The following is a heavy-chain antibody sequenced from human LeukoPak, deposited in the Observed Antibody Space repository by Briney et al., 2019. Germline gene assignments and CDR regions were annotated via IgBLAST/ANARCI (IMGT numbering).Heavy chain of an antibody. V-gene: IGHV1-2*02. Sequence: GASVKVSCKASGYTFTGYYMHWVRQAPGQGLEWMGWINPNSGGTNYAHKFQGRVTMTRDTSISTAYMELSSLRSEDTAVYYCARGWHYYGSGSYYNSWGQGTLVTVSS. J-gene: IGHJ4*02. CDR3: ARGWHYYGSGSYYNS. CDR1: GYTFTGYY. CDR2: INPNSGGT. D-gene: IGHD3-10*01.